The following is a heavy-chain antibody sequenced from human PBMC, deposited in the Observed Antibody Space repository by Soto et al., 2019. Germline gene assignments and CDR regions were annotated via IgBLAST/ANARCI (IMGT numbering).Heavy chain of an antibody. CDR3: AREQGSSWYEIDY. D-gene: IGHD6-13*01. V-gene: IGHV3-23*01. CDR1: GFTFSNYA. Sequence: EVQLLESGGGLVQPGGSLRLSCAASGFTFSNYAVTWVRQAPGKGLEWVSTISGSGGSTYYADSVKGRFTISRDNSHSTLYLRMNSGRAEDTAVYYCAREQGSSWYEIDYWGQGTLVTVSS. J-gene: IGHJ4*02. CDR2: ISGSGGST.